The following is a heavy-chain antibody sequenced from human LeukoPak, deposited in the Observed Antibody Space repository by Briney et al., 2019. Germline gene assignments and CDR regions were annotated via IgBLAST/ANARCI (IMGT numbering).Heavy chain of an antibody. V-gene: IGHV1-2*02. CDR2: IDPSSGGT. D-gene: IGHD6-13*01. CDR1: GYTFTGHY. J-gene: IGHJ4*02. Sequence: ASVKVSCKASGYTFTGHYVHWVRQAPGQGLEWMGWIDPSSGGTNSAQKFQGRVTMARDTSITTVYMELSSLTSDDTAINFCARDRIAPAGSIIDYWGQGTLVTVSS. CDR3: ARDRIAPAGSIIDY.